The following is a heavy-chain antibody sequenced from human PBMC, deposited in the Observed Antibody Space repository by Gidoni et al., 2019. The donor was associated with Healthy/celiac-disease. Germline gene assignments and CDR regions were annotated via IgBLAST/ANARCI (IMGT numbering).Heavy chain of an antibody. CDR2: ISWNDDK. V-gene: IGHV2-5*01. Sequence: QITLKESGPTLVKHTQNLKLTCTFSGFSLSTSGVGVGWNRQPPGKALEWLALISWNDDKCYSPSLTSRLTITKDTSNNQVVLTITNLAPVYTATYSCAHRRVFWSGFYWGQGTLVTVSS. J-gene: IGHJ4*02. D-gene: IGHD3-3*01. CDR1: GFSLSTSGVG. CDR3: AHRRVFWSGFY.